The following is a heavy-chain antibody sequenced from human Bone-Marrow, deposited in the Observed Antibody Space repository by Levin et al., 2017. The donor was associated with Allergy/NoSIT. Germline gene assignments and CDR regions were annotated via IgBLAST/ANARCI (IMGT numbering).Heavy chain of an antibody. D-gene: IGHD3-16*01. J-gene: IGHJ6*02. V-gene: IGHV4-30-4*01. CDR2: IFQTGDS. CDR1: GSSVTSSDYH. CDR3: SRDGGGRMDA. Sequence: SETLSLTCIVSGSSVTSSDYHWSWIRQSPGKSLEWLGHIFQTGDSAYNPSLHGRISMSLDISTNQFSLTLTSMPATDTAVYFCSRDGGGRMDAWGPGTTVIVSS.